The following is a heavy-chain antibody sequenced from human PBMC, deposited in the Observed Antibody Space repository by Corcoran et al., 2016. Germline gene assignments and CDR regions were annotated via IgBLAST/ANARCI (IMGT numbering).Heavy chain of an antibody. V-gene: IGHV1-69*06. D-gene: IGHD4-4*01. J-gene: IGHJ6*02. CDR1: GGTFSSYA. Sequence: QVQLVQSGAEVKKPGSSVKVSCKASGGTFSSYAISWVRQAPGQGLEWMGGIIPIFGTANYAQKFQGRVTIPADKSTSTAYMELSSLRSEDTAVYYCARGNDYSNDGVPPGYYYGMDVWGQGTTVTVSS. CDR3: ARGNDYSNDGVPPGYYYGMDV. CDR2: IIPIFGTA.